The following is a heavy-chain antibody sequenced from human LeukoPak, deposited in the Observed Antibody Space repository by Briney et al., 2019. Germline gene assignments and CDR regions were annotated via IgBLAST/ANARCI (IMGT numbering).Heavy chain of an antibody. D-gene: IGHD3-10*01. Sequence: PGRSLRLSCAASGFRFSNYGMHWVRLAPGKGLEWVAVILYDGSNKYYADSVKGRFTISRDNSKNTLYLQMNSLRGEDTAVYYCAKGSPENYYGSGTNYRSTFDYWGQGTLVTVSS. V-gene: IGHV3-30*18. CDR2: ILYDGSNK. CDR1: GFRFSNYG. J-gene: IGHJ4*02. CDR3: AKGSPENYYGSGTNYRSTFDY.